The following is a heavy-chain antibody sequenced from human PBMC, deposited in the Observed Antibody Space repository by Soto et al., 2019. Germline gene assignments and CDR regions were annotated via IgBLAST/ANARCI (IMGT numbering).Heavy chain of an antibody. CDR1: GYTLTELS. V-gene: IGHV1-24*01. CDR2: FDPEDGET. Sequence: QVQLVQSGAEVKKPGASVKVSCKVSGYTLTELSMHWVRQAPGKGLEWMGGFDPEDGETIYAQKFQGRVTMTEDTSTDTAYMELSSLRSEDTAVYYCATEKEGEDYYGSGSYWFDPWGQGTLVTVSS. J-gene: IGHJ5*02. CDR3: ATEKEGEDYYGSGSYWFDP. D-gene: IGHD3-10*01.